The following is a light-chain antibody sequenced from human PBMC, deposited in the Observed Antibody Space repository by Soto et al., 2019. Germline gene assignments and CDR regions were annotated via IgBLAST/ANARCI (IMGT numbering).Light chain of an antibody. Sequence: EIVLTQSPETLSLSPGERATLSCRASQSISSTYLAWYQQKPGQAPRLLIFGASTKATGIPDRFSGGGSGTDFSLTISRLEAEDFAMYYCQQYGGSPSITFGQGTRLEIK. V-gene: IGKV3-20*01. CDR3: QQYGGSPSIT. CDR1: QSISSTY. J-gene: IGKJ5*01. CDR2: GAS.